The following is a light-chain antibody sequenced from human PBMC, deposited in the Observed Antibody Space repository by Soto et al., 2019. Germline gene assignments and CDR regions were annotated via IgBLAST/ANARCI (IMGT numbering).Light chain of an antibody. Sequence: QSALTQPASVSGSPGQSITISCTGTSSDVGGYNYVSWYQQHPGKAPKLMIYDVSNRPSGVSTRFSGSKSGNTASLTISGLQAEDEADYYCSSYTSSITLYVVFGGGAKLTVL. J-gene: IGLJ2*01. CDR2: DVS. V-gene: IGLV2-14*01. CDR3: SSYTSSITLYVV. CDR1: SSDVGGYNY.